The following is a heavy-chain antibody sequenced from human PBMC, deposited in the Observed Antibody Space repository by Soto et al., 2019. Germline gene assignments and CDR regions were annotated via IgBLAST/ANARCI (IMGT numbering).Heavy chain of an antibody. Sequence: GGSLRLSCAASGFTFSSYAMSWVRQAPGKGLEWVSAISGSGGSTYYADSVKGRFTISRDNSKNTLYLQMNSLRAEDTAVYYCASVGYCSSTSCYGGGYFDYWGQGTLVTVSS. CDR1: GFTFSSYA. CDR3: ASVGYCSSTSCYGGGYFDY. V-gene: IGHV3-23*01. D-gene: IGHD2-2*01. J-gene: IGHJ4*02. CDR2: ISGSGGST.